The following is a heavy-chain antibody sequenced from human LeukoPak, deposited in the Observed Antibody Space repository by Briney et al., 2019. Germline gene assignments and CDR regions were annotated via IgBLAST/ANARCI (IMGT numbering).Heavy chain of an antibody. J-gene: IGHJ6*02. CDR1: GFTFSSYA. CDR2: ISGSGGST. CDR3: ARSRQWLVQGPVMDV. Sequence: PGGSLRLSCAASGFTFSSYAMSWVRQAPGKGLEWVSAISGSGGSTYYADSVKGRFTISRDNSKNTLYLQMNSLRAEDTAVYYCARSRQWLVQGPVMDVWGQGTTVTVSS. V-gene: IGHV3-23*01. D-gene: IGHD6-19*01.